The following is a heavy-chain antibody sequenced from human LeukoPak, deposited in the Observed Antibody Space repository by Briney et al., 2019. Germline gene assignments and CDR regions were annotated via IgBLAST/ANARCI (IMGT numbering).Heavy chain of an antibody. Sequence: ASVKVSCKASGYTFTSYGISWVRQAPGQGLEWMGWISAYNGNTNYAQKLQGRVTMTTDTSTSTAYMELRSLRSDDTAVYYCARDTYYYGSGSYLGRYPGSRFDYWGQGTLVTVSS. J-gene: IGHJ4*02. CDR3: ARDTYYYGSGSYLGRYPGSRFDY. D-gene: IGHD3-10*01. CDR1: GYTFTSYG. CDR2: ISAYNGNT. V-gene: IGHV1-18*01.